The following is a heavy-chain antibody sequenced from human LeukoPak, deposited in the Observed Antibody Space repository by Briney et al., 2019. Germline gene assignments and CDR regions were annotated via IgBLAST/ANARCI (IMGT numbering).Heavy chain of an antibody. CDR1: GFTLTNYA. J-gene: IGHJ4*02. CDR3: ARQNTPHGNFDY. D-gene: IGHD5-24*01. Sequence: GGSLRLSCAASGFTLTNYAMHWVRQRAGEGLERVSALGTAGDTFYPGSVKGRFTISRDNAKKSLFLQMNSLRAEDTAIYYCARQNTPHGNFDYWGQGTLVTVSS. CDR2: LGTAGDT. V-gene: IGHV3-13*01.